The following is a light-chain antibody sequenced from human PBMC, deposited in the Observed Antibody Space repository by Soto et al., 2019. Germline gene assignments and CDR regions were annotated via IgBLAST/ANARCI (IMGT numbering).Light chain of an antibody. Sequence: QSALTQPASVSGSPGQSITISCTGNSSDVGGYNYVSWYQQHPGKAPKLMIYEVSNRPSGVSNRFSGSKSGNTASLTISGLQAEDEADYYCSSYTNSGTPDVVFGGGTKLTVL. CDR2: EVS. J-gene: IGLJ2*01. V-gene: IGLV2-14*01. CDR1: SSDVGGYNY. CDR3: SSYTNSGTPDVV.